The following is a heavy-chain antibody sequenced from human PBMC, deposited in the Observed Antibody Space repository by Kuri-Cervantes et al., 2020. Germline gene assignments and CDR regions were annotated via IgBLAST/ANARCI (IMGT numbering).Heavy chain of an antibody. J-gene: IGHJ5*02. Sequence: GGSLRLSCAASGFTFSDYYMSWIRQAPGKGLEWLSYISSDGTTMYYADSVKGRFTISRDNSKNTLYLQMNSLRAEDTAVYYCARGVQLQMGTWFDPWGQGALVTVSS. CDR1: GFTFSDYY. CDR2: ISSDGTTM. CDR3: ARGVQLQMGTWFDP. D-gene: IGHD2-2*01. V-gene: IGHV3-11*04.